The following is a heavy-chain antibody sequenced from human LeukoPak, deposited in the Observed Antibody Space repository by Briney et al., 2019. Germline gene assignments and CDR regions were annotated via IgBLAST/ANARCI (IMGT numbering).Heavy chain of an antibody. J-gene: IGHJ4*02. CDR2: IYFSGST. D-gene: IGHD3-9*01. Sequence: SETLSLTCAVSGGSISSYYWTWIRQPPGKGLEWIGYIYFSGSTNYNPSLKSRVTISVDKSRNQFSLKLSSVTAADTAVYYCARDKGILTGFDYWGQGTLVTVSS. CDR3: ARDKGILTGFDY. V-gene: IGHV4-59*12. CDR1: GGSISSYY.